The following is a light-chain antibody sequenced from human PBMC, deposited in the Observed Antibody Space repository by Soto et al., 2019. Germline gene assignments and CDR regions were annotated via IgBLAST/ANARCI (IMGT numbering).Light chain of an antibody. CDR2: GAS. J-gene: IGKJ3*01. CDR1: QSVSSSY. Sequence: EIVLTQSPGTLSLSPGERATLSGRASQSVSSSYLAWYQQKPGQAPRLLIYGASSRATGIPDRSSGSVSGTDFTLTISRLEPEDFAVYYCQQYGSSPLFTFGPWTKVDIK. V-gene: IGKV3-20*01. CDR3: QQYGSSPLFT.